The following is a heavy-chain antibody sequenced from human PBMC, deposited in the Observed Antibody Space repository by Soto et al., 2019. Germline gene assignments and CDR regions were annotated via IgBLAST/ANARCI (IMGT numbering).Heavy chain of an antibody. CDR2: ISGDSGTI. CDR1: GFTFSTYS. V-gene: IGHV3-48*01. D-gene: IGHD5-18*01. Sequence: EVQLVESGGGLVQPGGSLRLSCAASGFTFSTYSMNWVRQAPGKGLEWVSYISGDSGTIYYADSVKGRFTISRDNAKNSLYLQMNSLRAEDTAVYYCARGYSYGFEYWGQGTLVTVSS. CDR3: ARGYSYGFEY. J-gene: IGHJ4*02.